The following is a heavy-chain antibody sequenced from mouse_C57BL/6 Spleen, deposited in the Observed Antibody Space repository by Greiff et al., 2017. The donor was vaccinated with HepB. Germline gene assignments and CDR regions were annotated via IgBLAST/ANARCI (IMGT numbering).Heavy chain of an antibody. J-gene: IGHJ2*01. CDR1: GFTFSSYT. CDR3: ARRGLYYFDY. CDR2: ISGGGGNT. V-gene: IGHV5-9*01. Sequence: EVQVVESGGGLVKPGGSLKLSCAASGFTFSSYTMSWVRQTPEKRLEWVATISGGGGNTYYPDSVKGRFTISRDNAKNTLYLQMSSLRSEDTALYYCARRGLYYFDYWGQGTTLTVSS. D-gene: IGHD2-3*01.